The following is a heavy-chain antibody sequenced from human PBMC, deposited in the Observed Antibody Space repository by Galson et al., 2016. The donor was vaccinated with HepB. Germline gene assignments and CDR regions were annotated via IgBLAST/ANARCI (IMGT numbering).Heavy chain of an antibody. CDR2: TFYRSKWYY. D-gene: IGHD3-10*01. Sequence: SAISGDSVSSTSAGWSWLRQSPSRGLEWLGRTFYRSKWYYDYAISVRSRITINPDTSKNQFSLQLISVTPEDTAVYYCARGGLVRGAHGGSFDSWGQGTLVTVAS. V-gene: IGHV6-1*01. CDR3: ARGGLVRGAHGGSFDS. J-gene: IGHJ4*01. CDR1: GDSVSSTSAG.